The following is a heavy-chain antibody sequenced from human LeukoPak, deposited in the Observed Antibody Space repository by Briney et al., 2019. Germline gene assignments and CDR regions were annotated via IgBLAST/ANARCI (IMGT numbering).Heavy chain of an antibody. CDR1: GYTFTDYY. D-gene: IGHD3-9*01. Sequence: GASVKVSFKASGYTFTDYYIHWVRQAPGQGLEWMGWINPNSGGTNYAQKFQGRVTMTRDTSISTAYMELSRLRSDDTAVYYCARDILAPYYYMDVWGKGTTVTVSS. J-gene: IGHJ6*03. CDR3: ARDILAPYYYMDV. V-gene: IGHV1-2*02. CDR2: INPNSGGT.